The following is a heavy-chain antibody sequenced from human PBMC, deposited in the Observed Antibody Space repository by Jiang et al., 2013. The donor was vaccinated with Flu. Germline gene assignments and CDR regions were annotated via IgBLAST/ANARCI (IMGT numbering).Heavy chain of an antibody. CDR2: INHSGST. CDR1: GGSFSGYY. CDR3: ARHGMGFGELPVF. V-gene: IGHV4-34*01. J-gene: IGHJ4*02. Sequence: LLKPSETLSLTCAVYGGSFSGYYWSWIRQPPGRGLEWIGEINHSGSTNYNPSLKSRATISIDTSKNQFSLKLGSVTAADTALYYCARHGMGFGELPVFWGQGALVTVSS. D-gene: IGHD3-10*01.